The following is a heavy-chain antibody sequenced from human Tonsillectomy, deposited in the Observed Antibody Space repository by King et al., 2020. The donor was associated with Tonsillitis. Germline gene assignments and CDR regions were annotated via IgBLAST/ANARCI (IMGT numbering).Heavy chain of an antibody. J-gene: IGHJ4*02. CDR1: GFTFSNYW. CDR3: ARVGATSYY. V-gene: IGHV3-74*01. Sequence: VQLVESGGGLVQPGGSLRLSCAASGFTFSNYWMHWVRQVPGKGLVWLSRINSDGSITNYADSVKGRFTISRDNAKNTLYLQMNSLRAEDTAVYYRARVGATSYYWGQGTLVTVSS. D-gene: IGHD1-26*01. CDR2: INSDGSIT.